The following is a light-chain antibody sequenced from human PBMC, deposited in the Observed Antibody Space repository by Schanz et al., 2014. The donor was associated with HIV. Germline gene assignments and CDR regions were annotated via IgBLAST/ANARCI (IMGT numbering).Light chain of an antibody. CDR3: QQLGT. V-gene: IGKV1-9*01. CDR1: QAITSH. Sequence: DIQLTQSPTSLSASVGDRVTLACRASQAITSHLAWYRQKPGKAPELLIHAASTLQSGVPSRFSGSGSGTHFTLTISGLQPEDFATYYCQQLGTFGGGTKVHIK. CDR2: AAS. J-gene: IGKJ4*01.